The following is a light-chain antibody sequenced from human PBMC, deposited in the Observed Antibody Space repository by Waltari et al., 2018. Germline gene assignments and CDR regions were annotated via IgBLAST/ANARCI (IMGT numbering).Light chain of an antibody. J-gene: IGLJ2*01. V-gene: IGLV3-10*01. Sequence: SYELTQPPSASVSPGQAARITCSGDALPKKYAYWYQQKSGQAPVLVSYEDSKRPSGIPERFSGSSSGTTATLTLSGAQVEDEGDYYCYSTDSSGTQRVFGGGTKLTVL. CDR3: YSTDSSGTQRV. CDR2: EDS. CDR1: ALPKKY.